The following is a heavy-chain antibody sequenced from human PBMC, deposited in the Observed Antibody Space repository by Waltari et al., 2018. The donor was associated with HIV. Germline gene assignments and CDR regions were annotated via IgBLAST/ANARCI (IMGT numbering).Heavy chain of an antibody. Sequence: EVQLVESGGGLVQPGGSLRLSCAASGFTLSSHWMPWVRQAPGKGLEGMANRKENGSEKHNVDSVKGRFTVSRDNAESSLFLQMKSLRADDTAVYYCARVGIVVVPAGTPNDAFDVWGQGTMVTVSS. V-gene: IGHV3-7*01. CDR2: RKENGSEK. J-gene: IGHJ3*01. CDR3: ARVGIVVVPAGTPNDAFDV. CDR1: GFTLSSHW. D-gene: IGHD2-2*01.